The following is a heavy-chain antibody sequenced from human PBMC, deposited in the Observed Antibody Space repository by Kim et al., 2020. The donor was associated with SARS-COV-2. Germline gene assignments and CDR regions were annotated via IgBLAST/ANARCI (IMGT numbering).Heavy chain of an antibody. CDR2: T. CDR3: ARLPKYGMDV. J-gene: IGHJ6*02. Sequence: TYYNPSLKSRVTISVDTSKNQFALKLSSVTAADTAVYYCARLPKYGMDVWGQGTTVTVSS. V-gene: IGHV4-39*01.